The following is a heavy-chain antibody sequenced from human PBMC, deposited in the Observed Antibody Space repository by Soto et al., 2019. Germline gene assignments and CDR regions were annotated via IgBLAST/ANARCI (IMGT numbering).Heavy chain of an antibody. CDR2: IVVGSGNT. CDR1: GFTFTSSA. V-gene: IGHV1-58*01. D-gene: IGHD2-2*01. J-gene: IGHJ6*02. CDR3: AADRGVVVPAAMHYYYYGMDV. Sequence: VASVKVSCKASGFTFTSSAVQWVRQARGQRLEWIGWIVVGSGNTNYAQKFQERVTITRDMSTSTAYMELSSLRSEDTAVYYCAADRGVVVPAAMHYYYYGMDVWG.